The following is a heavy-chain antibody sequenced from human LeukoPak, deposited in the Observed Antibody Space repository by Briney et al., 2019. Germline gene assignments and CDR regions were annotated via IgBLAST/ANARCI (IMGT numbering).Heavy chain of an antibody. CDR2: IRYDGSNK. Sequence: QSGGSLRLSCAASGFTFSSYGMHWVRQAPGKGLEWVAFIRYDGSNKYYADSVKGRFTISRDNSKNTLYLQMNSLRAEDTAVYYCAKDLRRHIVVVTAISVFDYWGQGTLVTVSS. CDR1: GFTFSSYG. CDR3: AKDLRRHIVVVTAISVFDY. J-gene: IGHJ4*02. V-gene: IGHV3-30*02. D-gene: IGHD2-21*02.